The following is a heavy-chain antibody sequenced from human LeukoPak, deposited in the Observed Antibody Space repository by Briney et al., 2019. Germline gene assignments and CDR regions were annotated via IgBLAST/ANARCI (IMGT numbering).Heavy chain of an antibody. CDR3: ATAVKITYYYDSSFDY. V-gene: IGHV1-24*01. Sequence: ASVKVSCKVSGYTLTELSMHWVRQAPGKGLEWMGGFDPEDGETIYAQKFQGRVTMTEGTSTDTAYMELSSLRSEDTAVYYCATAVKITYYYDSSFDYWGQGTLVTVSS. CDR1: GYTLTELS. CDR2: FDPEDGET. J-gene: IGHJ4*02. D-gene: IGHD3-22*01.